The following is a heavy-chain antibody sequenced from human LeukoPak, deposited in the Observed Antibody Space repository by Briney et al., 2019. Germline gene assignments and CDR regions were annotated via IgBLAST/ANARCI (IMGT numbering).Heavy chain of an antibody. Sequence: SETLSLTCTVSGGSISSYYWSWIRQPPGKGLEWIGYIYYSGSTNYNPSLKSRVTISVDTSKNQFSLKLASVTAADTAVYFCAKTSGRPGVRPDGWFDPWGQGTLVTVSS. D-gene: IGHD1-14*01. V-gene: IGHV4-59*12. CDR1: GGSISSYY. CDR3: AKTSGRPGVRPDGWFDP. CDR2: IYYSGST. J-gene: IGHJ5*02.